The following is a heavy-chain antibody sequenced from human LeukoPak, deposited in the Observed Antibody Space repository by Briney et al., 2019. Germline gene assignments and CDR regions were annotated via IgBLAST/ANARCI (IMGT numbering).Heavy chain of an antibody. D-gene: IGHD5-24*01. CDR1: GGSISSGSYY. Sequence: SQTLSLTCTVSGGSISSGSYYWSWIRQPAGKGLEWIGRIYTSGSTNYNPSLKSRVTISVDTSKSQFSLKLSSVTAADTAVYYCAREGRDGYSIRGYFDYWGQGTLVTVSS. CDR2: IYTSGST. V-gene: IGHV4-61*02. CDR3: AREGRDGYSIRGYFDY. J-gene: IGHJ4*02.